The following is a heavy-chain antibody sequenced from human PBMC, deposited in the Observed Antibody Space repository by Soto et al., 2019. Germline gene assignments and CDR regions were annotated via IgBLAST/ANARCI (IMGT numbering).Heavy chain of an antibody. J-gene: IGHJ4*02. V-gene: IGHV3-74*01. D-gene: IGHD2-8*02. CDR1: GFPFTNYW. CDR3: ACWGHIVPVAPSDFDR. Sequence: GWSLILSCAASGFPFTNYWMHWVRQTPGKGVRWVSRISPDGSDVGYADSVEGRFTVSRDNAKNTLYLQMHSLRAEDTAMYYCACWGHIVPVAPSDFDRWGQGTLVTVAS. CDR2: ISPDGSDV.